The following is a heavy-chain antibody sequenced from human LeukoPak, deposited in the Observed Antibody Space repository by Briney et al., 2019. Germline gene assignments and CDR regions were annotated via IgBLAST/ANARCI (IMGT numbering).Heavy chain of an antibody. CDR3: ASTTLSPLTEIFDY. J-gene: IGHJ4*02. CDR1: GGSISSSSYY. V-gene: IGHV4-61*02. Sequence: PSETLSLTCTVSGGSISSSSYYWSWIRQPAGKGLEWIGRIYTSGSTNYNPSLKSRVTISVDTSKNQFSLKLSSVTAADTAVYYCASTTLSPLTEIFDYWGQGTLVTVSS. CDR2: IYTSGST. D-gene: IGHD1-14*01.